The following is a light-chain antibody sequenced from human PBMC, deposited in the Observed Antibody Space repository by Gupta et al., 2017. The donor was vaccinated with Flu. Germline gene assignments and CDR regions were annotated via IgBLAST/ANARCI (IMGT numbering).Light chain of an antibody. V-gene: IGKV2-40*01. CDR2: MRS. Sequence: DIVMTQTPFSLPVTPGEPASISCKSSQSLLDSDDGNTYLDWYLQKPGQSPQLLIYMRSYRASGVPDRFSGSGSDTDFTLEISRVEAEDIGIYYCRQRVAFPSTFGQGTKLEI. J-gene: IGKJ2*01. CDR3: RQRVAFPST. CDR1: QSLLDSDDGNTY.